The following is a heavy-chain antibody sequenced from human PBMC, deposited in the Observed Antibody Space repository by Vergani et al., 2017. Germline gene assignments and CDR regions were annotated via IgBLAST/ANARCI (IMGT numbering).Heavy chain of an antibody. D-gene: IGHD5-24*01. CDR1: GYTFTSYA. V-gene: IGHV7-4-1*02. CDR2: INTNTGNP. J-gene: IGHJ6*02. CDR3: ARTKSRDGYNSPYYYYGMDV. Sequence: QVQVVQSGAEVKKSGASVKVSCKTSGYTFTSYAMNWVRQAPGQGLEWMGWINTNTGNPTYAQGFTGRFVFSLDTSVSTAYLQISSLKAEDTAVYYCARTKSRDGYNSPYYYYGMDVWGQGTTVTVSS.